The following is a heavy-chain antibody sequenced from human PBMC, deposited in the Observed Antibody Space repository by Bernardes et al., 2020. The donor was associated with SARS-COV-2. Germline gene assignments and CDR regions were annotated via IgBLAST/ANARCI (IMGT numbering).Heavy chain of an antibody. D-gene: IGHD3-22*01. Sequence: SETLSLTCTVSGGSISSYYWSWIRQPPGKGLEWIGYIYYSGSTNYNPSLKSRVTISVDTSKNQFSLKLSSVTAADTAVYYCARKPGGYYYDSSGYYHHWYFDLWGRGTLVTVSS. CDR1: GGSISSYY. V-gene: IGHV4-59*01. J-gene: IGHJ2*01. CDR3: ARKPGGYYYDSSGYYHHWYFDL. CDR2: IYYSGST.